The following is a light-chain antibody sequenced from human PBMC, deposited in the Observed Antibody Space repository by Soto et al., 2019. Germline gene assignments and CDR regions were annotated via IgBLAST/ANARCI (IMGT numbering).Light chain of an antibody. CDR3: QQYGSSPWT. Sequence: EIVLTQSPGTLSLSPGERATLSCRASQSVSSSYLAWYQQKPGQAPRLLIYGASSRATGIPDRFSGSGSGTDCTLTISRLAPEDFAMYYCQQYGSSPWTFGQGTKVEIK. V-gene: IGKV3-20*01. CDR1: QSVSSSY. CDR2: GAS. J-gene: IGKJ1*01.